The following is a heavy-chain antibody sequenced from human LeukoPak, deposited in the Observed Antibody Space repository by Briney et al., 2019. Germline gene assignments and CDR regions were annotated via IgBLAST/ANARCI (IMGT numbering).Heavy chain of an antibody. Sequence: SETLSLTCSVSGGSISSDTYHWRWIRQPAGKGLEWIGRIYASGNSNYNASLKSRVTISIDTSNNQFSLRLSSVIASDTAVYYCAGTRRYCSGGSCYNWFDPWGQGTLVTVSS. CDR1: GGSISSDTYH. CDR2: IYASGNS. V-gene: IGHV4-61*02. CDR3: AGTRRYCSGGSCYNWFDP. J-gene: IGHJ5*02. D-gene: IGHD2-15*01.